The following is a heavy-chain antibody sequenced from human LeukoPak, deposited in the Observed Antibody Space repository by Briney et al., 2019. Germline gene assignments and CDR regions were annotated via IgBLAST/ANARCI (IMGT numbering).Heavy chain of an antibody. J-gene: IGHJ5*02. V-gene: IGHV1-18*01. Sequence: ASVKVSCKASGYTFTSYGISWVRQAPGQGLEWMGWISAYNGNTNYAQKLQGRVTMTTDTSTSTAYMELRSLRSDDTAVYYCARDLGRDYYDSSGQKFDPWGQGTLVTVSS. CDR1: GYTFTSYG. CDR3: ARDLGRDYYDSSGQKFDP. D-gene: IGHD3-22*01. CDR2: ISAYNGNT.